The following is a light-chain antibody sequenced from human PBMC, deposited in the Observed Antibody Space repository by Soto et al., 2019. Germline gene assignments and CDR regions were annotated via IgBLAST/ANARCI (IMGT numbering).Light chain of an antibody. J-gene: IGLJ2*01. CDR3: SSYTSSSNPVV. CDR1: SSDVGGYNY. V-gene: IGLV2-14*01. Sequence: QSALTQPASVSGSPGQSITISCTGTSSDVGGYNYVSWYQQHPGKAPKLMIYEVSNRPSGVSNRFSGSKSGNTAYLTISGLQAEDEADYYCSSYTSSSNPVVFGGGTKLTFL. CDR2: EVS.